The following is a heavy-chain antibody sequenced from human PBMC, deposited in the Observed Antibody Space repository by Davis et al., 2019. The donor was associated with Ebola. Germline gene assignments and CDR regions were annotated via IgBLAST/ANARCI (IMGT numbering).Heavy chain of an antibody. CDR2: IQHGGRHI. CDR1: GFTFSSYA. J-gene: IGHJ4*02. Sequence: PGGSLTLSCTASGFTFSSYAMNWVRQAPGKGLEWVANIQHGGRHINYVDSVKGRFTISRDDAKNSLYLQMNRLRVDDTALYYCAIDIGGRPTFDYWGQGALVTVSS. D-gene: IGHD5-12*01. CDR3: AIDIGGRPTFDY. V-gene: IGHV3-7*01.